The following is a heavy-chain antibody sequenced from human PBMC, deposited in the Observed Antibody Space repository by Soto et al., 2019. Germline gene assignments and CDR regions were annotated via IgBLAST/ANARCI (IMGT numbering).Heavy chain of an antibody. V-gene: IGHV3-23*01. CDR3: ARRAFGSSRSFDL. J-gene: IGHJ3*01. CDR1: GFSFSSHP. D-gene: IGHD6-6*01. Sequence: VQLLESGGDLVHPGGSLRLSWAASGFSFSSHPMSWVRQAPERGLEWVSGISDGGDLTYNADSVKGRFTISRDNSKNILFLQMNSLRAEDTALYYCARRAFGSSRSFDLWGQGTMVTVSS. CDR2: ISDGGDLT.